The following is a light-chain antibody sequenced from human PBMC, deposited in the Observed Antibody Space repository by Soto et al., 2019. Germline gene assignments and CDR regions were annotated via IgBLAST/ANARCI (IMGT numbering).Light chain of an antibody. CDR3: QQYSRYSFT. CDR1: QTVLDSSNNKDY. Sequence: DIVMTQSPDSLAVSLGERATINCKSSQTVLDSSNNKDYLTWYQQKPGQPPKLLIYWASTREFGVPDRFSGSGSGTDFTLTISSLQPDDFAFYYCQQYSRYSFTFGPGTKVEI. J-gene: IGKJ3*01. CDR2: WAS. V-gene: IGKV4-1*01.